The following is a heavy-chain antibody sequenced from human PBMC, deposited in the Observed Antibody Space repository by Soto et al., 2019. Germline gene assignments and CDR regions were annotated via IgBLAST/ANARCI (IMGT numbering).Heavy chain of an antibody. J-gene: IGHJ4*02. CDR3: ARESFGWFGESKFDY. D-gene: IGHD3-10*01. CDR1: GFTFSSYW. Sequence: LRLSCAASGFTFSSYWMSWVRQAPGKGLEWVANIKQDGSEKYYVDSVKGRFTISRDNAKNSLYPQMNSLRAEDTAVYYCARESFGWFGESKFDYWGQGTLVTVSS. CDR2: IKQDGSEK. V-gene: IGHV3-7*03.